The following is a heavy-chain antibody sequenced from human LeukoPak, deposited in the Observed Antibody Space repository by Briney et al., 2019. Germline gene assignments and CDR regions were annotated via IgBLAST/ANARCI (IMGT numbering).Heavy chain of an antibody. CDR1: GFTFSSYG. CDR2: INQDGSEK. CDR3: ARERDGTFFDY. D-gene: IGHD5-24*01. Sequence: GGSLRLSCAASGFTFSSYGMSWVRQAPGKGLEWVANINQDGSEKYFVDSVRGRFTISTDNSKNSLHLQMNTLGAEDTALYYCARERDGTFFDYWGQGTLVTVSS. V-gene: IGHV3-7*01. J-gene: IGHJ4*02.